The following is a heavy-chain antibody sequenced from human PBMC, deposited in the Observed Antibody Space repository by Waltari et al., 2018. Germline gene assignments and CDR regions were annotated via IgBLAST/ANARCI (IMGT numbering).Heavy chain of an antibody. CDR3: ARDDSNSGSYDAFDS. V-gene: IGHV3-7*01. CDR1: GFSFSHYW. J-gene: IGHJ3*02. Sequence: EVQLVESGGGLVQPGGSLRLSCAASGFSFSHYWMSWVRQAPGQGQEWGADIKGDGSSKYYLDSVRGRFSIARANTKNSVDLQMNSLRAEDTAVYYCARDDSNSGSYDAFDSWGQGTMVAVSS. CDR2: IKGDGSSK. D-gene: IGHD1-26*01.